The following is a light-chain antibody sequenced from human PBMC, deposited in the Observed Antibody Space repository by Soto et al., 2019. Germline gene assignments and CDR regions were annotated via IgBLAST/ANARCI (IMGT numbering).Light chain of an antibody. V-gene: IGKV4-1*01. Sequence: DIVMTQSPDSLAVSLGERATINCKSSQNILFTSNNKTYLAWYQQKSRQPPKLLIYWASTRESGVPDRFSGSGSGTDFTLTITSLQAEDVADYYCQQYYSLEWTFGQGTKVEIK. CDR1: QNILFTSNNKTY. CDR2: WAS. J-gene: IGKJ1*01. CDR3: QQYYSLEWT.